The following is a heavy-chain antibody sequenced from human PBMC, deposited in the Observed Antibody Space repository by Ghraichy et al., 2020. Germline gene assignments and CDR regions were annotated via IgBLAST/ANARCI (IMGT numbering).Heavy chain of an antibody. CDR3: ARGSTVVRYYYYDGMDV. D-gene: IGHD4-23*01. CDR2: STSSSRFI. CDR1: GFTLSDYS. V-gene: IGHV3-48*02. J-gene: IGHJ6*02. Sequence: GGSLRLPCVASGFTLSDYSVNWVRPAPGKGLEWVSYSTSSSRFISYADSVKGRFTVSRDNAQNSLYLQMNNLRDEDTAVYYCARGSTVVRYYYYDGMDVWGQGTTVTVSS.